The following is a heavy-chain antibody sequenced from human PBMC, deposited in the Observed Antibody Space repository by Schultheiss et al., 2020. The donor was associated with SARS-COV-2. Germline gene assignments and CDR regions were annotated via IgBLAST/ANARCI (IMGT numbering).Heavy chain of an antibody. CDR3: ARARRMVRDFSDS. CDR2: IDRDSATI. CDR1: GFTVSSNE. D-gene: IGHD3-10*01. Sequence: GGSLRLSCAASGFTVSSNEMSWVRQAPGKGLEWVAYIDRDSATIHYADSVKGRFTISRDNDRHLVFLQMINLRDEDTAVYYCARARRMVRDFSDSWGQGTLVTVSS. J-gene: IGHJ4*02. V-gene: IGHV3-48*02.